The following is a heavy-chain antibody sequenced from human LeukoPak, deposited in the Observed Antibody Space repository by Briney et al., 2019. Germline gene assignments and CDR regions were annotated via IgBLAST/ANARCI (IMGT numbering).Heavy chain of an antibody. CDR2: IKEDGNEI. D-gene: IGHD1-26*01. Sequence: GGTLRLSCAASGFTFSSYGMRWVRQAPGKGLEWVANIKEDGNEIYYVDSVKGRFTISRDNAKNSLYLQMSSLGAEDTAVYYCARDKAVGATLFDYWGQGTLVTVSS. CDR1: GFTFSSYG. J-gene: IGHJ4*02. CDR3: ARDKAVGATLFDY. V-gene: IGHV3-7*01.